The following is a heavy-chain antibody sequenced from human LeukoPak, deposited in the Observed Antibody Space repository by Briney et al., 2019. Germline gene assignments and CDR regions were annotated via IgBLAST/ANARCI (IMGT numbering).Heavy chain of an antibody. CDR3: ARVTRGSYYLFDY. J-gene: IGHJ4*02. CDR1: GFTFSSYS. Sequence: GGSLRLSCAASGFTFSSYSMNWVRQAPGKGLGWVSSISSSSSYIYYADSVKGRFTISRDNAKNSLYLQMNSLRAEDTAVYYCARVTRGSYYLFDYWGQGTLVTVSS. V-gene: IGHV3-21*01. D-gene: IGHD1-26*01. CDR2: ISSSSSYI.